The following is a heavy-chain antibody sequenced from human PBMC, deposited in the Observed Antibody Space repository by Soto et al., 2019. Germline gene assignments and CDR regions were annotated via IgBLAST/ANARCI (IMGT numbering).Heavy chain of an antibody. CDR3: TSTIFGVVIPGGYYYGMDV. CDR1: GFTFGDYA. Sequence: GGSLRLSCVASGFTFGDYAMSWFRQAPGKGLEWVGFIRSKVYGGTTEYAASVKGRFTISRDDSISIAYLQMNSLKTEDTAVYYCTSTIFGVVIPGGYYYGMDVWGQGTTVTVSS. D-gene: IGHD3-3*01. J-gene: IGHJ6*02. V-gene: IGHV3-49*03. CDR2: IRSKVYGGTT.